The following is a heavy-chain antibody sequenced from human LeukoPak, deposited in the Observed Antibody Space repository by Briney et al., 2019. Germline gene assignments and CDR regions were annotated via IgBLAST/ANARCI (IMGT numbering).Heavy chain of an antibody. CDR3: TRGSGSGSFLIDY. Sequence: GGSLRLSCAASGFTFSSYGMHWVRQPPGKCLEWVSFTSSDATTEHFADSAKGRFTMSRDNSKNTVYLQMTTLRDEDTAVYYCTRGSGSGSFLIDYWGRGTLVTVSS. V-gene: IGHV3-30*19. CDR1: GFTFSSYG. CDR2: TSSDATTE. D-gene: IGHD3-10*01. J-gene: IGHJ4*02.